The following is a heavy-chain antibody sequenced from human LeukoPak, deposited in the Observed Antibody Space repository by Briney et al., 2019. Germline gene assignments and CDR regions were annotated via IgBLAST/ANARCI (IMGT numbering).Heavy chain of an antibody. V-gene: IGHV6-1*01. CDR3: ARNKVATMVRGVSWFDP. J-gene: IGHJ5*02. Sequence: SQTLSLTCASSGYSVSSNSAAWNWIRQSPSRGLEWLGRTYYRSKWYNDYAVSVKSRITINPDTSKNQFSLQLNSVTPEDTAVYYCARNKVATMVRGVSWFDPWGQGTLVTVSS. CDR2: TYYRSKWYN. D-gene: IGHD3-10*01. CDR1: GYSVSSNSAA.